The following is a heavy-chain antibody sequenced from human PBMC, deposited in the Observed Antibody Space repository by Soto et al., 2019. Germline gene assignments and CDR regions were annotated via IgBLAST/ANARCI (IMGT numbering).Heavy chain of an antibody. CDR3: AREFCSGGNCYTYYFDP. CDR2: INTDGTNS. Sequence: VGSLGLSCAASGLTFNGYWMHWVRHAPGKGLVWVSHINTDGTNSNYADSVKGRFTISRDNAKSTLFLQMNSLRDEDTAVYYCAREFCSGGNCYTYYFDPWGQGIPVTVSS. CDR1: GLTFNGYW. J-gene: IGHJ5*02. V-gene: IGHV3-74*01. D-gene: IGHD2-15*01.